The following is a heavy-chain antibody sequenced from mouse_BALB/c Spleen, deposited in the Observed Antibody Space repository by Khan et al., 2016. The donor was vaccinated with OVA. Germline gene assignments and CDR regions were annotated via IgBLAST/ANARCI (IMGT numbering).Heavy chain of an antibody. CDR3: ARALYYGNGYAFDF. CDR2: ISSTGST. V-gene: IGHV3-2*02. J-gene: IGHJ4*01. CDR1: GYSITSDSA. D-gene: IGHD2-1*01. Sequence: EVQLQESGPGLVKPSQSLSLTCTVTGYSITSDSAWNWIRQFPGNKLEWMGYISSTGSTSSNPSLKSRISITRDTSKNQFFLQLKPVTTKDTATYYGARALYYGNGYAFDFWGRGTSVTVSA.